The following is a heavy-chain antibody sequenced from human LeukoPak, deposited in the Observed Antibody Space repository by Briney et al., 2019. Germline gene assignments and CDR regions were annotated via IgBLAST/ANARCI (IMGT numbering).Heavy chain of an antibody. Sequence: ASVNVSCKASGYTFTSYGISWVRQAPGQGLEWMGWISAYNGNTNYAQKRQGRVTMTTDTSTSTAYMELRSLRSDDTAVYYCARDPTVTRTYYYYGMDVWGEGTTVTVSS. D-gene: IGHD4-11*01. V-gene: IGHV1-18*01. CDR2: ISAYNGNT. CDR3: ARDPTVTRTYYYYGMDV. J-gene: IGHJ6*04. CDR1: GYTFTSYG.